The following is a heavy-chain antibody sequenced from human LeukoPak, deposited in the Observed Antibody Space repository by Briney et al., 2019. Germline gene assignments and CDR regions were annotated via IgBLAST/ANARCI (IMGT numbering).Heavy chain of an antibody. CDR3: ARSLAYGSGSYDF. J-gene: IGHJ4*02. CDR1: GGTFSSYA. D-gene: IGHD3-10*01. Sequence: SVKVSCKASGGTFSSYAISWVRQAPGQGLEWMGGIIPIFGTANYAQKFQGRVTITADESTSTAYMELSSLRSEDTAVYYCARSLAYGSGSYDFWGQGTLVTVSS. V-gene: IGHV1-69*13. CDR2: IIPIFGTA.